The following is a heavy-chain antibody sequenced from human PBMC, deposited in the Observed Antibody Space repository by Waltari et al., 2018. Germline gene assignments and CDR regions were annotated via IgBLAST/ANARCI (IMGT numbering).Heavy chain of an antibody. CDR1: GGSFSGYY. V-gene: IGHV4-34*01. J-gene: IGHJ2*01. CDR3: ARMVGRPYWYFDL. D-gene: IGHD2-15*01. CDR2: INHSGST. Sequence: QVQLQQWGAGLLKPSETLSLTCAVYGGSFSGYYWSWIRQPPGKGLEWIGEINHSGSTNYNPSLKSRVTISVDTSKNQFSLKLSSVTAADTAVYYCARMVGRPYWYFDLWGRGTLVTVSS.